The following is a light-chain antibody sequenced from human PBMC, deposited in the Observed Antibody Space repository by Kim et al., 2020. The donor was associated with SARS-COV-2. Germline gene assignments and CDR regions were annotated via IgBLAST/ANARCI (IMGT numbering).Light chain of an antibody. CDR1: QSVSRY. CDR2: DAS. J-gene: IGKJ4*01. Sequence: EIVLTQSPATLSLSSGESATISCRASQSVSRYVAWYQQKPGQAPRLLIFDASKRATGISARFSGSESGADFTLTIGSLEPEDFAIYYCQQRFDWPLTFGGGTKVDIK. V-gene: IGKV3-11*01. CDR3: QQRFDWPLT.